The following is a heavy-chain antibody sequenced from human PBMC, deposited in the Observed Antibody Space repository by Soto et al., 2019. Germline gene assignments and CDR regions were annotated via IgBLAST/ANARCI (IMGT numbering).Heavy chain of an antibody. CDR3: ARSPLAAAALVRTPRGVWFDP. CDR1: GYTFTSYG. Sequence: GASVKVSCKASGYTFTSYGIHWVRQAPGQRLEWMGWINAANGDTKYSPKFQGRVTITRDTSASTAYMELRSLRSDDTAVYYCARSPLAAAALVRTPRGVWFDPWGQGTLVTVSS. J-gene: IGHJ5*02. V-gene: IGHV1-3*01. D-gene: IGHD6-13*01. CDR2: INAANGDT.